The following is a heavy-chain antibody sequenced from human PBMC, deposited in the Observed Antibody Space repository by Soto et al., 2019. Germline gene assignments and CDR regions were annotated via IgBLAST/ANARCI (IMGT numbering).Heavy chain of an antibody. D-gene: IGHD1-26*01. CDR1: GFTFSSYG. Sequence: VQLVESGGGVVQPGRSLRLSCAASGFTFSSYGMHWVRQAPGKGLEWVAVIWYDGSNKFYADSVKGRFTISRDNSKNTLYLQMNSLRAEDTAVYYCARDLVGATTAYYFDYWGQGTLVTVSS. J-gene: IGHJ4*02. CDR3: ARDLVGATTAYYFDY. V-gene: IGHV3-33*01. CDR2: IWYDGSNK.